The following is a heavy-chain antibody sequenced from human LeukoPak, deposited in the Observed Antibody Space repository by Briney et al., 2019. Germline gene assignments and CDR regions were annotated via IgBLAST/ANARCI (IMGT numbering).Heavy chain of an antibody. CDR2: ITGSGDGT. CDR3: VKGFVHPTYYFDY. J-gene: IGHJ4*02. CDR1: GFTFSNYA. V-gene: IGHV3-23*01. Sequence: GGSLRLSCAASGFTFSNYAMMWVRQAPGKRLEWVSSITGSGDGTYYADSVRGRSTISRDNSESTLYLQLNSLRAEDTAVYFCVKGFVHPTYYFDYWGQGALVTVSS. D-gene: IGHD3-10*01.